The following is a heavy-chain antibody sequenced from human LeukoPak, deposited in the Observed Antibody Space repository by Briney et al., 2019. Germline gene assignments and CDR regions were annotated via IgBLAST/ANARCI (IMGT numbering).Heavy chain of an antibody. CDR2: INSDGSST. CDR3: ARGRGSNYMFDY. D-gene: IGHD4/OR15-4a*01. Sequence: GGSLRLSCAASGFTFNRYCMHWVRQVPGKGLVWVSRINSDGSSTTYADSVKGRFTISRDNARNTLYLQMNSLRAEDTAVYYSARGRGSNYMFDYWGQGTLVTVSS. V-gene: IGHV3-74*01. J-gene: IGHJ4*02. CDR1: GFTFNRYC.